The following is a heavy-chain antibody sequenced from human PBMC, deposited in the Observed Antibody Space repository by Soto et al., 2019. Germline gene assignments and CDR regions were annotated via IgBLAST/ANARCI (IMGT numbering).Heavy chain of an antibody. J-gene: IGHJ4*02. CDR3: ARWAGYCSGGSCYSDFDY. V-gene: IGHV1-18*01. Sequence: GASVKVSCKASGYTFTSYGISWVRQAPGQGPEWVGWVSAYIGTTYYAQKLQGRVTMTTDTSTSTAYMELRSLRSDDTAVYYCARWAGYCSGGSCYSDFDYWGQGTLVTVSS. CDR2: VSAYIGTT. D-gene: IGHD2-15*01. CDR1: GYTFTSYG.